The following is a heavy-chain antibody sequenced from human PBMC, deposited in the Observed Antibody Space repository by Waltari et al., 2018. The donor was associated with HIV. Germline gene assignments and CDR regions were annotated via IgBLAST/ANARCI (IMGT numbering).Heavy chain of an antibody. CDR2: IPYNGIP. V-gene: IGHV4-59*01. CDR3: TREYYYDSTGFTDAFDL. J-gene: IGHJ3*01. D-gene: IGHD3-22*01. Sequence: QVQLQESGPGLVKPSETLSLTCYVSGGSISPYYWSWVRQPPGEGLDSIGYIPYNGIPYYNPSLMSRVSISLDTSKNRFSLKLSSVTAADTAMYYCTREYYYDSTGFTDAFDLWGQGTTVTVSS. CDR1: GGSISPYY.